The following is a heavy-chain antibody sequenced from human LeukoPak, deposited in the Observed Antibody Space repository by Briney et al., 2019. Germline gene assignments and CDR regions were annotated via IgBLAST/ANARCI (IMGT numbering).Heavy chain of an antibody. CDR1: GFTFSSYA. Sequence: GGSLRLSCAASGFTFSSYAMHWVRQAPGKGLEYVSAISSNGGSTYYANSVKGRFTISRDNSKNTLYLQMGSLRAEDMAVYYCARGIAAPYYGMDVWGQGTTVTVSS. V-gene: IGHV3-64*01. CDR3: ARGIAAPYYGMDV. D-gene: IGHD6-13*01. CDR2: ISSNGGST. J-gene: IGHJ6*02.